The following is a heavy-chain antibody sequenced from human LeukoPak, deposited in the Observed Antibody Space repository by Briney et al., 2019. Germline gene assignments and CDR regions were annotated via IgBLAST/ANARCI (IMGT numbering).Heavy chain of an antibody. J-gene: IGHJ4*02. V-gene: IGHV1-46*01. Sequence: ASVRVSCKASGYTFTSYYMHWVRQAPGQGLEWMGIINPSGGSTSYAQKFQGRVTMTRDTSTSAVYMELSSLRSEDTAVYYCARQASSGWSDYWGQGTLVTVSS. CDR3: ARQASSGWSDY. CDR1: GYTFTSYY. D-gene: IGHD6-19*01. CDR2: INPSGGST.